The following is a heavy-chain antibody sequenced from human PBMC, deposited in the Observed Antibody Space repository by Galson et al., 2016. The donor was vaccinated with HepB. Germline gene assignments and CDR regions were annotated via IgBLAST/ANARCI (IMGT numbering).Heavy chain of an antibody. J-gene: IGHJ6*02. CDR1: GITFRKYG. CDR3: ARDGYYYAMDV. Sequence: SLRLSCAASGITFRKYGMSWVRQAPGKGLEWVSGISGDDDTYYADSVKGRFTISRDKSKTTVYLQMNSLRADDTAVYYCARDGYYYAMDVWGQGTTVTVSS. CDR2: ISGDDDT. V-gene: IGHV3-23*01.